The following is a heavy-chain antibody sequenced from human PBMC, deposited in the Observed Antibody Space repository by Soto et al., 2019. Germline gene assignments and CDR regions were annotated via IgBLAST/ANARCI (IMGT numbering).Heavy chain of an antibody. V-gene: IGHV3-74*01. D-gene: IGHD3-10*01. CDR3: ARDIPMVWGVIITYHYGMDV. CDR1: GFTFSSYW. Sequence: GGSLRLSCGASGFTFSSYWMHWIRQAPGKGLVWVSRVNTDESRTSYADSVKGRFTITRDNAKNTLYLQMNSLRAEDTAVYYCARDIPMVWGVIITYHYGMDVWGQGTTVTVSS. CDR2: VNTDESRT. J-gene: IGHJ6*02.